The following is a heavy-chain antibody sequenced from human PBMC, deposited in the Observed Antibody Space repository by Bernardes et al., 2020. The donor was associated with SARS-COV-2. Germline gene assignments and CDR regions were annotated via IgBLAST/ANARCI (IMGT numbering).Heavy chain of an antibody. V-gene: IGHV4-39*02. Sequence: SETLSLTCAVSGGSIAVNNFYWAWIRQPPGKGPEWVGSFYFNGNTFYSPSLKGRVTISIDPSQNYFSLTLTSVTAADTAVYYCATHHMDTSSFDFWGQGSPVTVSS. CDR1: GGSIAVNNFY. D-gene: IGHD6-13*01. J-gene: IGHJ4*02. CDR2: FYFNGNT. CDR3: ATHHMDTSSFDF.